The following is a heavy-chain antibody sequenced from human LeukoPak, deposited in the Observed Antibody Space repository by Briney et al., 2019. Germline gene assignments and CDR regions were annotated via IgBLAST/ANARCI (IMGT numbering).Heavy chain of an antibody. J-gene: IGHJ4*02. Sequence: SETLSLTCSVSGGSISGYYWSWIRQPPGKGLEWIGYIHYSGSTNYHPSLKSRVTISVDTSKNQFSLKLSSVTAADTAEYYCARQLGYSYGFPFDYWGQGTLVTVSS. CDR3: ARQLGYSYGFPFDY. D-gene: IGHD5-18*01. CDR1: GGSISGYY. CDR2: IHYSGST. V-gene: IGHV4-59*08.